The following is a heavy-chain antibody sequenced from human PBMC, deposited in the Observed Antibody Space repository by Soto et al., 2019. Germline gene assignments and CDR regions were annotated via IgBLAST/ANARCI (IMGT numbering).Heavy chain of an antibody. CDR1: GGSISSSSYD. CDR2: IYYSGST. D-gene: IGHD5-18*01. J-gene: IGHJ4*02. CDR3: ARSRGPGDTAKCYFDY. V-gene: IGHV4-39*01. Sequence: PSETLSLTCTVSGGSISSSSYDGGWIRQPPGKGLEWIGSIYYSGSTYYNPSLKSRVTISVDTSKNQFSLKLSSVTAADTAVYYCARSRGPGDTAKCYFDYWGQGTLVTVSS.